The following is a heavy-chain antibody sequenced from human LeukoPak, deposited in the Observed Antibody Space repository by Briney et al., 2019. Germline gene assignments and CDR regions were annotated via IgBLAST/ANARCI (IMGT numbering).Heavy chain of an antibody. Sequence: GGSLRLSCAASGFIFSNYAMHWVRQAPGKGLEWVAVIWHDGRNEYYADSVKGRFTISRDTSKNTLYLQMNSLRVEDTAVYYCARGYYYDFSVTPDYWGQGTLVSVSS. D-gene: IGHD3-22*01. CDR2: IWHDGRNE. CDR3: ARGYYYDFSVTPDY. J-gene: IGHJ4*02. V-gene: IGHV3-33*01. CDR1: GFIFSNYA.